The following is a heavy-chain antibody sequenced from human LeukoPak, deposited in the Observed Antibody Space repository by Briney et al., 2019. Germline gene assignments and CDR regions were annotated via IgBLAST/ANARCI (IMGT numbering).Heavy chain of an antibody. CDR2: ISSSSSYI. CDR3: ARLTTTVTTPFDY. V-gene: IGHV3-21*01. D-gene: IGHD4-17*01. CDR1: GFTFSTYE. J-gene: IGHJ4*02. Sequence: GGSLRLSCAASGFTFSTYEMNWVRQAPGKGLEWVSSISSSSSYIYYADSVKGRFTISRDNAKNSLYLQMNSLRAEDTAVYYCARLTTTVTTPFDYWGQGTLVTVSS.